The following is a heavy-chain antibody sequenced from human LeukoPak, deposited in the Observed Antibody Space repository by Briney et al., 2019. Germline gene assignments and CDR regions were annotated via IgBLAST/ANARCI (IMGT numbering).Heavy chain of an antibody. CDR3: AKDLAPGGASWYHMDV. J-gene: IGHJ4*02. D-gene: IGHD3-16*01. CDR2: ISYDGSNK. Sequence: GGSLRLSCAASGFTFSSYAMHWVRQAPGKGLEWVAVISYDGSNKYYADSVKGRITISRDNSKNTLYLQMNSLRAEDTAVYYCAKDLAPGGASWYHMDVWGQGTLVTVSS. CDR1: GFTFSSYA. V-gene: IGHV3-30-3*01.